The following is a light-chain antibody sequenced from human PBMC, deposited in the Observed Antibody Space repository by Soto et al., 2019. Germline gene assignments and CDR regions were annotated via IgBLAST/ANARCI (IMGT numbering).Light chain of an antibody. CDR1: SSDVGGYNY. CDR2: EVS. V-gene: IGLV2-14*01. J-gene: IGLJ3*02. Sequence: QSALTQPASVSGSPGQSITISCTGTSSDVGGYNYVSWYQQYPGKAPKLMIYEVSNRPSGVSNRFSGSKSGNTASLTISGLQAEVEADYYCSSFTSTHTGVFGGGTKVTVL. CDR3: SSFTSTHTGV.